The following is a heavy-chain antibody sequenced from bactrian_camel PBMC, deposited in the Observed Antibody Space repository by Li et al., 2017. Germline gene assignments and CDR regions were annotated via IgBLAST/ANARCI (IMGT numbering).Heavy chain of an antibody. V-gene: IGHV3S9*01. CDR3: AAFICGDCLAQSEYLY. D-gene: IGHD1*01. CDR1: GFPFSSYT. J-gene: IGHJ4*01. CDR2: INSDGYT. Sequence: HVQLVESGGDLVQPGGSLRLSCAASGFPFSSYTMTWVREVPGKGLEWVSIINSDGYTYYANSVQGRFIISRDNAKNTLYLQLNSLKTEDTAMYYCAAFICGDCLAQSEYLYWGQGTQVTVS.